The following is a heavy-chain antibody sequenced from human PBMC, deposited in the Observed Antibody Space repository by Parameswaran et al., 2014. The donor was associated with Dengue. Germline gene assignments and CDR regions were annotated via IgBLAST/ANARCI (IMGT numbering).Heavy chain of an antibody. CDR1: GDTVSSNSAA. Sequence: TLSTTCAISGDTVSSNSAAWNWIRQSPSRGLEWLGRTYYRSKWYNDYAVSVKSRITINPDTSKNQFSLQLNSVTPEDTAVYYCARGSDSGSYSGEWWFDPWGQGTLVTSPQ. CDR2: TYYRSKWYN. D-gene: IGHD1-26*01. V-gene: IGHV6-1*01. J-gene: IGHJ5*02. CDR3: ARGSDSGSYSGEWWFDP.